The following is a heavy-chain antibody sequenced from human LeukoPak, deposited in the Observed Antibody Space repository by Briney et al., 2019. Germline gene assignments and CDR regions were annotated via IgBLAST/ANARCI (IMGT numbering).Heavy chain of an antibody. Sequence: SETLSLTCAVYGGSFSGYYWSWIRQPPGKGLEWIGEINHSGSTNYNPSLKSRVTISVDTSNNQFSLKLSSVTAADTAVYYCANYYGSGTYYKYFQHWGQGTLVTVSS. CDR1: GGSFSGYY. CDR2: INHSGST. J-gene: IGHJ1*01. V-gene: IGHV4-34*01. D-gene: IGHD3-10*01. CDR3: ANYYGSGTYYKYFQH.